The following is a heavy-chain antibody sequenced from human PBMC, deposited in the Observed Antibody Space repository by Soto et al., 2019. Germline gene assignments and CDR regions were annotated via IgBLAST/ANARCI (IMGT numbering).Heavy chain of an antibody. CDR3: ARARADYGDYDNWFDP. CDR2: IYPGDSDT. Sequence: GESLKISCKGSGYSFTSYWIGWVRQMPGKGLDWMGIIYPGDSDTRYSPSFQGQVTISADKSISTAYLQWSSLKASDTAMYYCARARADYGDYDNWFDPWGQGTLVTVSS. CDR1: GYSFTSYW. J-gene: IGHJ5*02. D-gene: IGHD4-17*01. V-gene: IGHV5-51*01.